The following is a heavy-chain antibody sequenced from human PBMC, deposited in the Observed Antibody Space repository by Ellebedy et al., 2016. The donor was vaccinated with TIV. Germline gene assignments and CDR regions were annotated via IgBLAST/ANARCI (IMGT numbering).Heavy chain of an antibody. J-gene: IGHJ4*02. D-gene: IGHD3-16*01. CDR2: ISAGGSST. V-gene: IGHV3-23*01. CDR1: GFTFSSFA. Sequence: GGSLRLSCAASGFTFSSFAIHWVRQAPGKGLEWLSVISAGGSSTYHADSVKGRFTISRDNSKNTLYLQMNRLRIEDTAIYYCAKGTSSGFNYDRVGFEYWGQGTLVTASS. CDR3: AKGTSSGFNYDRVGFEY.